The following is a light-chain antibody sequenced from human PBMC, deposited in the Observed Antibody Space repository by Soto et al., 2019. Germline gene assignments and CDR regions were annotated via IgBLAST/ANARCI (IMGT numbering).Light chain of an antibody. CDR3: QQYYQWPWT. Sequence: EIVMTQSPATLSVSPGERVTLSCRASQTISSILAWYQQKPGRAPRLLIYSASIRATGIPARFSGSASGTDFTLTISSLQSEDIAIYYCQQYYQWPWTFGQGTKLDI. CDR2: SAS. V-gene: IGKV3-15*01. J-gene: IGKJ1*01. CDR1: QTISSI.